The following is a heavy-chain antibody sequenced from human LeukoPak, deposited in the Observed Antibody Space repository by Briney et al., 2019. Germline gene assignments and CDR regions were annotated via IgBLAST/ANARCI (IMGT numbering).Heavy chain of an antibody. J-gene: IGHJ4*02. CDR2: INPNSGGT. V-gene: IGHV1-2*02. Sequence: GASVKVSCKASGYTFTDYYMHWVRQAPGQGLEWMGWINPNSGGTNYAQKFQGGVTMTRDTSIRTAYMELSRLRSDDTAVYYCARDLSIASVSSNNYWGQGTLVTVSS. D-gene: IGHD6-13*01. CDR3: ARDLSIASVSSNNY. CDR1: GYTFTDYY.